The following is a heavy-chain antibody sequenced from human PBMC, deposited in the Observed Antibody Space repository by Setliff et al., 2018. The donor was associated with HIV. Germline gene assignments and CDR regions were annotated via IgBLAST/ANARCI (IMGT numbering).Heavy chain of an antibody. Sequence: SETLSLTCAVYGGSFSDYNWSWIRQSPGRGLEWIGEINHSGGTNYNPSLKSRVTISEDTSKNRFSLKLSSVTAADTAVYYCATSPPSDWPFNTFDIWGQGTMVTVSS. CDR2: INHSGGT. V-gene: IGHV4-34*01. CDR1: GGSFSDYN. D-gene: IGHD6-19*01. J-gene: IGHJ3*02. CDR3: ATSPPSDWPFNTFDI.